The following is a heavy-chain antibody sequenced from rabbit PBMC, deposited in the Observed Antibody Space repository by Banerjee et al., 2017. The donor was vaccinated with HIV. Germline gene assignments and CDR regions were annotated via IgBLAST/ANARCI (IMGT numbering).Heavy chain of an antibody. CDR2: IYTGDGNT. J-gene: IGHJ6*01. CDR1: GIDFSSYCY. D-gene: IGHD4-1*01. Sequence: QSLQESGGGLVKPGGTLTLTCKASGIDFSSYCYICWVRQAPGKGLEWIGCIYTGDGNTYYASWAKGRFTISKTSSTTVTLQMTSLTAADTATYLCARDLAGVIGWNFGLWGPGTLVTVS. V-gene: IGHV1S40*01. CDR3: ARDLAGVIGWNFGL.